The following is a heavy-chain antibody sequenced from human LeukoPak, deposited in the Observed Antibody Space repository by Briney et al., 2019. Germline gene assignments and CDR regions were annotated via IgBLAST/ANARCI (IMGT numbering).Heavy chain of an antibody. CDR1: GGSISSYY. CDR3: AGTHPYYDILTGYYDYYYYGMDV. D-gene: IGHD3-9*01. Sequence: SETLSLTCTVSGGSISSYYWSWIRQPPGKGLEWIEYIYYSGSTNYNPSLKSRVTISVDTSKNQFSLKLSSVTAADTAVYYCAGTHPYYDILTGYYDYYYYGMDVWGQGTTVTVSS. J-gene: IGHJ6*02. CDR2: IYYSGST. V-gene: IGHV4-59*01.